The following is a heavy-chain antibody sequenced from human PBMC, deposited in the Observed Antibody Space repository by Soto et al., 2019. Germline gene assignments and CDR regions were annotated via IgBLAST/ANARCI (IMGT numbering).Heavy chain of an antibody. Sequence: ASVKVSCKASGYTFTGYYMHWVRQAPGQGLEWMGWINPDSDGTNYARKFQARVSMTSDTSISTAYMELSRLTYDDTAVYYCARELSPNWNYPSHYWGQGTLVTVSS. CDR3: ARELSPNWNYPSHY. V-gene: IGHV1-2*02. CDR2: INPDSDGT. CDR1: GYTFTGYY. J-gene: IGHJ4*02. D-gene: IGHD1-7*01.